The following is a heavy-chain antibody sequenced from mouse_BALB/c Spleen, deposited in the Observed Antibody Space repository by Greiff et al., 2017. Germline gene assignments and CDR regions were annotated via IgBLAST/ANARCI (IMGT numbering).Heavy chain of an antibody. Sequence: DVKLVESGGGLVKPGGSLKLSCAASGFTFSSYAMSWVRQTPEKRLEWVATISSGGSYTYYPDSVKGRFTISRDNAKNTLYLQMSSLRSEDTAMYYCARQRGYYEYYFDYWGQGTTLTVSS. CDR1: GFTFSSYA. J-gene: IGHJ2*01. CDR2: ISSGGSYT. V-gene: IGHV5-9-3*01. CDR3: ARQRGYYEYYFDY. D-gene: IGHD2-3*01.